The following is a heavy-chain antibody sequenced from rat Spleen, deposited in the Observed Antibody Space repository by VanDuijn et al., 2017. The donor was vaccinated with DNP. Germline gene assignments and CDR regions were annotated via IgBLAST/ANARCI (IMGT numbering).Heavy chain of an antibody. J-gene: IGHJ2*01. V-gene: IGHV5-20*01. CDR2: ISYDGGST. CDR1: GFTFSDYY. Sequence: EVQLVESGGGLVQPGRSLKLSCAASGFTFSDYYMAWVRQAPTKGLEWVASISYDGGSTYYRDSVKGRFTISRDNAKSSLSLQMDSLRSEDTATYYCSTGGTEFNHWGQGVMVTVSS. CDR3: STGGTEFNH. D-gene: IGHD1-11*01.